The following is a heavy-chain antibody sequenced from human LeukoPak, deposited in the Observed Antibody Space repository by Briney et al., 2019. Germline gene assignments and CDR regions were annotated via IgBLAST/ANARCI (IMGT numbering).Heavy chain of an antibody. CDR1: GFTLNGYW. Sequence: GGSLRLSCAAPGFTLNGYWMHWVRQAPGKGLVWVSRINSDGSTTSYADSVKGRFTISRDNSKNTLYLQMNSLRAEDTAVYYCAKDLAAAVGMDVWGQGTTVTVSS. CDR3: AKDLAAAVGMDV. J-gene: IGHJ6*02. D-gene: IGHD6-13*01. V-gene: IGHV3-74*01. CDR2: INSDGSTT.